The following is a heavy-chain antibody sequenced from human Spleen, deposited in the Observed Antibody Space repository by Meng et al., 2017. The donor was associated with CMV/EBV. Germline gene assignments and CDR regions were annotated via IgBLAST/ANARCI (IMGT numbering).Heavy chain of an antibody. CDR3: ARGSRFLEWLSPDY. D-gene: IGHD3-3*01. CDR2: VYYGASP. J-gene: IGHJ4*02. CDR1: ASAVSSGMSY. V-gene: IGHV4-61*01. Sequence: SASAVSSGMSYWGCIRPPPGKGLDWIGYVYYGASPTYNPPLKSRVTRSLDTSKNQFSRKLSSVTAADTAVYYCARGSRFLEWLSPDYWGQGTLVTVSS.